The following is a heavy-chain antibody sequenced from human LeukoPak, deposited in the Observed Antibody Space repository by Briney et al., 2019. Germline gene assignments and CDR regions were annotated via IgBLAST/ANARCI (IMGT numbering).Heavy chain of an antibody. Sequence: GGSLRLSCAASGFTFSSYAMNWVRQAPGKGLEWVSAISGGGGSTYYADSVKGRFTISRDNSKNTLYLQMNSLRAEDTAVYYCAKTLASGYPYFDYWGQGTLVTVSS. CDR1: GFTFSSYA. D-gene: IGHD3-22*01. CDR3: AKTLASGYPYFDY. CDR2: ISGGGGST. V-gene: IGHV3-23*01. J-gene: IGHJ4*02.